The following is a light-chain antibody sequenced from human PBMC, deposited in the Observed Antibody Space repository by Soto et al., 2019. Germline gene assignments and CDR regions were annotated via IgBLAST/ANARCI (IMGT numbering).Light chain of an antibody. V-gene: IGLV3-21*02. CDR3: QVWDDNSDHHV. J-gene: IGLJ1*01. CDR2: DDS. CDR1: NIGGKS. Sequence: ELTQTSSVSVAPGQTARISCGGNNIGGKSVHWYQQKPGQAPVVVVYDDSDRPSGIPERFSGSNSGNTATLTISRVEAGDEADYHCQVWDDNSDHHVFGTGTKVT.